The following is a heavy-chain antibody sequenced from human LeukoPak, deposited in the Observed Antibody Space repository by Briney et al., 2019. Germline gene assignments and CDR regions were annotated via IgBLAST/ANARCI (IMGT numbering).Heavy chain of an antibody. CDR2: IYYTGST. CDR3: ARGKGDFDS. D-gene: IGHD3-16*01. J-gene: IGHJ4*02. V-gene: IGHV4-59*01. CDR1: GDSFTKYF. Sequence: SETLSLTCTVSGDSFTKYFWSWIRQPPGKGLEWIGSIYYTGSTNYNPSLQSRVTISLDTSKNHFSLNLNSVTAADTAVYYCARGKGDFDSWGQGTLVTVSS.